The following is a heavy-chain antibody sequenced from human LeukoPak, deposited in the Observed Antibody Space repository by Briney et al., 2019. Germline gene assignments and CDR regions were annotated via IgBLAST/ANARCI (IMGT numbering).Heavy chain of an antibody. Sequence: SETLSLTCTVSGGSISSHYWSWIRQPPGKGLEWIGYIYYSGSTNYNPSLKSRVTISIDTSKNQFSLKLSSVTAADTAVYYCARLGILVYSSSYDYYMDVWGKGTTVTVSS. CDR1: GGSISSHY. CDR3: ARLGILVYSSSYDYYMDV. D-gene: IGHD6-13*01. V-gene: IGHV4-59*11. J-gene: IGHJ6*03. CDR2: IYYSGST.